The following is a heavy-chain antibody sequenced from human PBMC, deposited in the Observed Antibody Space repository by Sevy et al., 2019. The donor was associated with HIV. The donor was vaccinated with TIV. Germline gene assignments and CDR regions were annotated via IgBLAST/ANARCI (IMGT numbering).Heavy chain of an antibody. Sequence: GGSLRLSCAASGFTFSNTWMSWIRQAPGKGLEWVGRIISKTDGGITDYAAPVKGRFSISRDDSKNTLYLQMSSLKTEDTALYYCTKVMEIGQELKSYYMDVWGKGTTVTVSS. CDR1: GFTFSNTW. D-gene: IGHD1-26*01. J-gene: IGHJ6*03. CDR2: IISKTDGGIT. CDR3: TKVMEIGQELKSYYMDV. V-gene: IGHV3-15*01.